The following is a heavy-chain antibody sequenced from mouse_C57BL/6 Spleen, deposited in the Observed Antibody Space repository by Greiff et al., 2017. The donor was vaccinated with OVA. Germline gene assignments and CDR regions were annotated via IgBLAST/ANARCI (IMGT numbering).Heavy chain of an antibody. V-gene: IGHV1-39*01. Sequence: VQLQQSGPELVKPGASVKISCKASGYSFTDYNMNWVKQSHGKSLEWIGVINPNYGTTSYNQKFMGKATLTVDQSSSTAYMQLNSLTSEDSAVYYCARKDEVTTKGYFDVWGTGTTVTVSS. J-gene: IGHJ1*03. CDR1: GYSFTDYN. D-gene: IGHD2-3*01. CDR2: INPNYGTT. CDR3: ARKDEVTTKGYFDV.